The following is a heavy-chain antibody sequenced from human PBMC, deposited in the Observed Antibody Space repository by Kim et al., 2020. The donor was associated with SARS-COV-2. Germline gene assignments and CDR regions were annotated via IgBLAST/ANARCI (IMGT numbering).Heavy chain of an antibody. CDR1: GFTFSDYY. Sequence: GGSLRLSCVASGFTFSDYYINWIRQAPGKGLEWVSHISTSGGTIHYADSVKGRFTISRDNAKNSVSLQMESLRAEDSAVYYCARDGPFTGDGSGTYMPYGLYYYFSHAMDVWGQGTTVTVSS. CDR3: ARDGPFTGDGSGTYMPYGLYYYFSHAMDV. CDR2: ISTSGGTI. D-gene: IGHD3-10*01. V-gene: IGHV3-11*01. J-gene: IGHJ6*02.